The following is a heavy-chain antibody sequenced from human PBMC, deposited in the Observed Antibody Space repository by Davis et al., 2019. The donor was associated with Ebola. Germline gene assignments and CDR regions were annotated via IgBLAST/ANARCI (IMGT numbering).Heavy chain of an antibody. Sequence: PGGSLRLSCTDSVITFSSYAMTWVRQAPGKGLEWVSAISGSGGSTYYADSVKGRFTISRDNAKNSLYLQMNSLRDEDTAVYYCAALAATFYYYGMDVWGQGTTVTVSS. CDR2: ISGSGGST. D-gene: IGHD2-15*01. J-gene: IGHJ6*02. V-gene: IGHV3-23*01. CDR1: VITFSSYA. CDR3: AALAATFYYYGMDV.